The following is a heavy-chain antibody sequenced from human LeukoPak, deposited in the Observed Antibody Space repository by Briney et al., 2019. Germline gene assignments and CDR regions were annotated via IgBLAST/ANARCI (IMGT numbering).Heavy chain of an antibody. CDR1: GFTFSSYW. CDR2: INSDGSST. V-gene: IGHV3-74*01. D-gene: IGHD3-22*01. J-gene: IGHJ4*02. CDR3: ARSWSSGYYFDF. Sequence: PGGSLRLSCAASGFTFSSYWMHWVRQAPGKGLVWVSRINSDGSSTSYADSVKGRFTISRDNAKDSLYLQMNSLRAEDTAVYYCARSWSSGYYFDFWGQGTLVTVSS.